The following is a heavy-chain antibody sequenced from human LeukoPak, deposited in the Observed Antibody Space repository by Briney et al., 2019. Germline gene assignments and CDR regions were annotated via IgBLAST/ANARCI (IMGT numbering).Heavy chain of an antibody. J-gene: IGHJ4*02. CDR2: ISWNSGSI. CDR1: GFTFDDYA. D-gene: IGHD3-22*01. CDR3: AKTRILGYYDSSGYSEFDY. Sequence: GGSLRLSCAASGFTFDDYAMHWVRQAPGKGLEWVSGISWNSGSIGYADSVKGRFTISRDNAKNSLYLQMNSLRAEDTALYYCAKTRILGYYDSSGYSEFDYWGQGTLVTVSS. V-gene: IGHV3-9*01.